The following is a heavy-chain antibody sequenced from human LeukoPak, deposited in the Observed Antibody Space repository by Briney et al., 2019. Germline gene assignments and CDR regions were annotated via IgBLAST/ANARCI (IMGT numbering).Heavy chain of an antibody. CDR3: ARDTAVSDFDY. V-gene: IGHV3-23*01. CDR2: ISNSDDST. Sequence: GEYLRLSCAASGFPFSSYAMSWVRQAPGKGLEWVSTISNSDDSTYYADSVKGRFTISRDNAKNSLYLQMSSLRAEDTAVYYCARDTAVSDFDYWGQGTLVTVSS. D-gene: IGHD5/OR15-5a*01. CDR1: GFPFSSYA. J-gene: IGHJ4*02.